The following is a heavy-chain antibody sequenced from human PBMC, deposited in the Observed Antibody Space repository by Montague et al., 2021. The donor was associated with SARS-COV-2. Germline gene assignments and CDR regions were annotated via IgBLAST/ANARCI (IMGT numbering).Heavy chain of an antibody. J-gene: IGHJ4*02. CDR2: LSFAGRYQ. V-gene: IGHV3-30*01. D-gene: IGHD3-10*01. CDR3: AREGLSGSYYGFLDY. CDR1: GFSSSAYP. Sequence: SLRLSCAASGFSSSAYPMHWVRQAPGKGLESVAVLSFAGRYQYYADSVKGRFTISRDNSKNTLYLQMNSLRAEDTAVYYCAREGLSGSYYGFLDYWGQGTLVTVSS.